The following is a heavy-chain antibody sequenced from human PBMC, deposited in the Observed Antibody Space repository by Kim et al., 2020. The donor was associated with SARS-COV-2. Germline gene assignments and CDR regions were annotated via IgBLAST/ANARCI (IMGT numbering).Heavy chain of an antibody. CDR3: ARSIAYYGSGSYPPLGY. D-gene: IGHD3-10*01. V-gene: IGHV1-18*01. CDR2: ISGYNGNT. CDR1: GYTFTSYG. J-gene: IGHJ4*02. Sequence: ASVKVSCKASGYTFTSYGLSWVRQAPGQGLEWMGWISGYNGNTNYAQKLQGRVTMTTDTSTSTAYMELRSLRSDDTAVYYCARSIAYYGSGSYPPLGYWGQGTLVTVSS.